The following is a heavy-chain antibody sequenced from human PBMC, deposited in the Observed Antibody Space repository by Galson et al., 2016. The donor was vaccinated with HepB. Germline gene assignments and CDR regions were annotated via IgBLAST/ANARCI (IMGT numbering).Heavy chain of an antibody. CDR3: ASGDSASLWGHYFDH. CDR2: INHNGYTT. J-gene: IGHJ4*02. Sequence: SLRLSCAASGFTFRSYAMNWVRQSPGKGLEWVSSINHNGYTTYYADSVKGRFTISRDNSKNTLSLQMNSLRAEDTAIYYCASGDSASLWGHYFDHRGQGAVVTVSS. CDR1: GFTFRSYA. D-gene: IGHD1-26*01. V-gene: IGHV3-23*01.